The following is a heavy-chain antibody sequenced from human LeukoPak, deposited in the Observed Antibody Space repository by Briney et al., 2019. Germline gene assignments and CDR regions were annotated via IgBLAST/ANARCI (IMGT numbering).Heavy chain of an antibody. CDR1: GGSISSYY. D-gene: IGHD3-10*01. CDR3: ARVSMVRGATYYFDY. Sequence: PSETLSLTCTVSGGSISSYYWSWIWQPPGKGLEWIGYIYYSGSTNYNPSLKSRVTISVDTSKNQFSLKLSSVTAADTAVYYCARVSMVRGATYYFDYWGQGTLVTVSS. CDR2: IYYSGST. V-gene: IGHV4-59*01. J-gene: IGHJ4*02.